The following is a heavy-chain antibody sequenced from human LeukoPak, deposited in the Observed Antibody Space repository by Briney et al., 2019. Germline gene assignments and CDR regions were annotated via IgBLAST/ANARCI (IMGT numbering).Heavy chain of an antibody. CDR2: MNPNSGNT. Sequence: GASVKVSCKASGYTFTSYDTNWVRQATGQGLEWMGWMNPNSGNTGYAQKFQGRVTMTRNTSISTAYMELSSLRSEDTAVYYCARTSIAARRVDYWGQGTLVTVSS. CDR1: GYTFTSYD. CDR3: ARTSIAARRVDY. J-gene: IGHJ4*02. D-gene: IGHD6-6*01. V-gene: IGHV1-8*01.